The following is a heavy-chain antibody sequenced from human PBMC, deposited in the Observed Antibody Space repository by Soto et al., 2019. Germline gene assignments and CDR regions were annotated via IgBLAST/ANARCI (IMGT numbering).Heavy chain of an antibody. CDR3: ARGDYDILTGYSYYFDY. CDR2: IYYSGST. CDR1: GGSISSGGYY. Sequence: SETLSLTCTVSGGSISSGGYYWSWIRQHPGKGLEWIGYIYYSGSTYYNPSLKSRVTISVDTSKNQFSLKLSSVTAADTAVYYCARGDYDILTGYSYYFDYWGQGTLVTVSS. V-gene: IGHV4-31*03. D-gene: IGHD3-9*01. J-gene: IGHJ4*02.